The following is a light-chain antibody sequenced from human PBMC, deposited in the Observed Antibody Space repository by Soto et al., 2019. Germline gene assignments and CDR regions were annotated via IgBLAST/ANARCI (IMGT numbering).Light chain of an antibody. CDR3: LQDYIYPWT. CDR2: AAS. Sequence: AIQVTQSPSSLSASVGDRVTITCRASQDIRNDLGWYQQKPGKAPKLLIYAASSLQSGVPSRFSGSGSGSDFTLTISSLQPEDFAPYDCLQDYIYPWTFGQGTKVEIK. CDR1: QDIRND. V-gene: IGKV1-6*01. J-gene: IGKJ1*01.